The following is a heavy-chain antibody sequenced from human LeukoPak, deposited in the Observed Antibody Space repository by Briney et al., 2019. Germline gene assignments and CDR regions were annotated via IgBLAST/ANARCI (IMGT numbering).Heavy chain of an antibody. CDR1: RFTFSSYT. J-gene: IGHJ4*02. Sequence: GGSLRLSSAASRFTFSSYTMHWVRQAPGKGLEWVAVISYDGSNKYYADSVKGRFTISRDNSKNTLYLQMNSLRAEDSTVYYCARAGRSIQQLVGGVDYWGQGTLVTVSS. CDR2: ISYDGSNK. D-gene: IGHD6-13*01. V-gene: IGHV3-30*04. CDR3: ARAGRSIQQLVGGVDY.